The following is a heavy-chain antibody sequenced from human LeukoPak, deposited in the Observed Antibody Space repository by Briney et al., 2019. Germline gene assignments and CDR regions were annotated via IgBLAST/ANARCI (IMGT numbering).Heavy chain of an antibody. V-gene: IGHV1-18*04. CDR1: GYTFTSYG. J-gene: IGHJ4*02. CDR2: ISAYNGNT. Sequence: ASVKVSCMASGYTFTSYGISWVRQAPGQGLEWMGWISAYNGNTNYAQKLQGRVTMTTDTSTSTAYMELRSLRSDDTAVYYCARDPRDIVVVPAVINLDYWGQGTLVTVSS. D-gene: IGHD2-2*01. CDR3: ARDPRDIVVVPAVINLDY.